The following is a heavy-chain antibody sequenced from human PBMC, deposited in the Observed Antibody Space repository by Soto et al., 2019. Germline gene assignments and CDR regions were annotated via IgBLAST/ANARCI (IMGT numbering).Heavy chain of an antibody. CDR3: ARSYDFWSGLDY. CDR1: GGTFSSYA. CDR2: IIPIFGTA. J-gene: IGHJ4*02. Sequence: GASVKVSCKASGGTFSSYAISWVRQAPGQGLEWMGGIIPIFGTANYAQKFQGRVTITADESTSTAYMELSSLRSEDTAVYYCARSYDFWSGLDYWGQGTLVTVSS. V-gene: IGHV1-69*13. D-gene: IGHD3-3*01.